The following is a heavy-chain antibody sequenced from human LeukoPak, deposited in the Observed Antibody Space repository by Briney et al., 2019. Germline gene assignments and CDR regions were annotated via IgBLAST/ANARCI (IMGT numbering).Heavy chain of an antibody. J-gene: IGHJ3*02. V-gene: IGHV3-20*01. CDR1: GFTFDDYG. Sequence: GGSLRLSCAASGFTFDDYGMSWVRQAPGKGLEWVSGINWNGGSTGYADSVKGRFTISRDNSKNSLYLQMNSLRAEDTALYHCARGLPGGAFGIWGQGTMVTVSS. CDR2: INWNGGST. D-gene: IGHD4-11*01. CDR3: ARGLPGGAFGI.